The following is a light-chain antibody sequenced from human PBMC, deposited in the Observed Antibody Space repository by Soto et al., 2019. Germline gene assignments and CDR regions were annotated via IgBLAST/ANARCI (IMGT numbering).Light chain of an antibody. CDR3: QQYGSSPPP. CDR2: GAS. V-gene: IGKV3-20*01. J-gene: IGKJ4*01. CDR1: QSVSSSY. Sequence: EIVLTQSPGTLSLSPGERATLSCRASQSVSSSYLAWYQQKPGQAPRLLIYGASSRATGIPDRFSGSGSGTDFTLTISRLEPEDFAVYYCQQYGSSPPPFGGGNKVEIK.